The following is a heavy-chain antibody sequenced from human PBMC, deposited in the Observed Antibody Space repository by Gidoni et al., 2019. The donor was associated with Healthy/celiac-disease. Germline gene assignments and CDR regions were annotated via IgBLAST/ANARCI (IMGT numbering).Heavy chain of an antibody. J-gene: IGHJ4*02. CDR2: ISFDGGNT. D-gene: IGHD2-8*02. CDR3: ARDSQRWGMIDYFDY. V-gene: IGHV3-30-3*01. Sequence: PGKGLEWVAIISFDGGNTYYADSVKGRFTFSRDNSKNTLYLQMNSLRAEDTAVYYCARDSQRWGMIDYFDYWGQGTLVTVSS.